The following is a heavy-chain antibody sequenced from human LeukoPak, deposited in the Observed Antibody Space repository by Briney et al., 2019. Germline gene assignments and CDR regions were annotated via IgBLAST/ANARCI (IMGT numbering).Heavy chain of an antibody. CDR3: ARGQDVGARFDY. CDR1: GGTFSSYA. V-gene: IGHV1-69*13. J-gene: IGHJ4*02. D-gene: IGHD1-26*01. Sequence: ASVNVSCTASGGTFSSYAISWVRQAPGQGLEWMGGIIPIFGTANYAQKFQGRVTITADESTSTAYMELSSLRSEDTAVYYCARGQDVGARFDYWGQGTLVTVSS. CDR2: IIPIFGTA.